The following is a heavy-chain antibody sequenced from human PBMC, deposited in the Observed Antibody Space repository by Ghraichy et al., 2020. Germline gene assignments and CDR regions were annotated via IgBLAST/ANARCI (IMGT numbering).Heavy chain of an antibody. CDR1: GGSISSSSYY. CDR3: ALYQLLGNWFDP. Sequence: SETLSLTCTVSGGSISSSSYYWGWIRQPPGKGLEWIGSIYDSGSTYYNPSLKSRVTISVDTSKNQFSLKLSSVTAADTAVYYSALYQLLGNWFDPWGQGTLVTVSS. J-gene: IGHJ5*02. CDR2: IYDSGST. V-gene: IGHV4-39*01. D-gene: IGHD2-2*01.